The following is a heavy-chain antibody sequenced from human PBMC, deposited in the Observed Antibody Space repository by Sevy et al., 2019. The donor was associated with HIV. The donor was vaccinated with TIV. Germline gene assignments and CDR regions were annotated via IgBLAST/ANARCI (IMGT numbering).Heavy chain of an antibody. V-gene: IGHV1-8*03. CDR2: MNPNSGNT. Sequence: ASVKVSCKASGYTFTSYDINWVRQATGQGLEWMGWMNPNSGNTGYAQKFQGRVTITRNTSISTAYMELSRLRSEDTAVYYCARGLYGSGSYYRKRGESYYYYMDVWGKGTTVTVSS. CDR1: GYTFTSYD. CDR3: ARGLYGSGSYYRKRGESYYYYMDV. J-gene: IGHJ6*03. D-gene: IGHD3-10*01.